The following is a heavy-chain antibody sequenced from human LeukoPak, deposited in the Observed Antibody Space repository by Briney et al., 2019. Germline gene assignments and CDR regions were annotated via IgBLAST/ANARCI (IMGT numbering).Heavy chain of an antibody. V-gene: IGHV4-39*01. CDR1: GGSISSSSYY. D-gene: IGHD5-24*01. CDR3: ARRRDGGFDY. J-gene: IGHJ4*02. Sequence: SETLSLTGTVSGGSISSSSYYWGWIRQPPGKGLEWIGSIYYSASTYYNPSLKSRVTISVDTSKNQFSLKLSSVTAADTAVSYCARRRDGGFDYWGQGTLVTVSS. CDR2: IYYSAST.